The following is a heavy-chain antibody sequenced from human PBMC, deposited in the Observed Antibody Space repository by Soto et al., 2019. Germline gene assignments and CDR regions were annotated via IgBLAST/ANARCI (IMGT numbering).Heavy chain of an antibody. CDR1: GFTFGYYD. Sequence: GGSLRLSCTASGFTFGYYDMIWFRQAPGKGLEWVGFIRSKAYGGTTEYAASVKGRFTISRDDSKSIAYLQMNSLKTEDTAVYYCTRMELAANWFDPWGQGTLVTVSS. D-gene: IGHD3-10*01. CDR3: TRMELAANWFDP. J-gene: IGHJ5*02. CDR2: IRSKAYGGTT. V-gene: IGHV3-49*03.